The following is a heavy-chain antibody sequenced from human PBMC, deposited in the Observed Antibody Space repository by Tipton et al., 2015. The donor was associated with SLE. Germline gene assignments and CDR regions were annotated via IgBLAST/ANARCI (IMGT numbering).Heavy chain of an antibody. CDR1: GASISDYY. CDR2: IYTSGST. CDR3: AREARAAFDI. J-gene: IGHJ3*02. V-gene: IGHV4-4*09. D-gene: IGHD6-6*01. Sequence: LRLSCTVSGASISDYYWTWIRQFPGKGLEWIGYIYTSGSTNYNPSLKSRVTISVDTSKNQFSLKLSSVTAADTAVYYCAREARAAFDIWGQGTMVTVSS.